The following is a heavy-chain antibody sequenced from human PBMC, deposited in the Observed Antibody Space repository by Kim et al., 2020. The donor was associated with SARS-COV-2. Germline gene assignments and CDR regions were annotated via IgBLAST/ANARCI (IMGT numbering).Heavy chain of an antibody. D-gene: IGHD1-1*01. CDR1: GFTFSGSP. CDR2: IRSKANSYAT. Sequence: GGSLRLSCAASGFTFSGSPLHWVRQASGKGLEWVGRIRSKANSYATGYAASVNGRFTISRDDSKNTAYLEMNGLKTEDTAVYDCTRIPATTLAFWDAFDIWGQGTMVTVSS. CDR3: TRIPATTLAFWDAFDI. V-gene: IGHV3-73*01. J-gene: IGHJ3*02.